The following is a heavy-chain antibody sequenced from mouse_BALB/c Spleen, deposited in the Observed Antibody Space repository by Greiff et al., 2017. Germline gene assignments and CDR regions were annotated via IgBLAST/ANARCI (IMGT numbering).Heavy chain of an antibody. CDR1: GFTFSSYG. CDR2: ISSGGSYT. J-gene: IGHJ2*01. V-gene: IGHV5-6*02. Sequence: EVKLVESGGDLVKPGGSLKLSCAASGFTFSSYGMSWVRQTPDKRLEWVATISSGGSYTYYPDSVKGRFTISRDNAKNTLYLQMSSLKSEDTAMYYCARQGDGNYLYYFDYWGQGTTLTVSS. CDR3: ARQGDGNYLYYFDY. D-gene: IGHD2-1*01.